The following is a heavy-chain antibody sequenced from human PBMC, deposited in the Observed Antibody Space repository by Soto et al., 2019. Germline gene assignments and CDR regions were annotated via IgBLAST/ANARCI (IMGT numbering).Heavy chain of an antibody. V-gene: IGHV4-4*07. CDR1: GGSINTFY. CDR3: AGKGVYRSYKFAHGITLRYFDF. Sequence: PSETLSLTCTVSGGSINTFYWSWVRQPAGKGLEWIGRIFSSGSTSFNPSLESRVAMSVDTSKNHFSLHLSSVTAADMAVYYCAGKGVYRSYKFAHGITLRYFDFWGQGALVTVSS. CDR2: IFSSGST. D-gene: IGHD1-1*01. J-gene: IGHJ4*02.